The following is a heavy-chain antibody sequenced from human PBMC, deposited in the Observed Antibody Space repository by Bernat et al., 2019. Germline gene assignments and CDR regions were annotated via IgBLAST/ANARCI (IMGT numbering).Heavy chain of an antibody. Sequence: QVQLVESGGGVVQPGRSLRLSCAASGFTFSSYGMHWVRQAPGKGLEWVAVISYDGSNKYYADSVKGRFTISRDNSKNTLYLQMNSLRAEDTAVYYCARGGQWLVQTLFDYWGQGTLVTVSS. CDR3: ARGGQWLVQTLFDY. CDR1: GFTFSSYG. D-gene: IGHD6-19*01. J-gene: IGHJ4*02. CDR2: ISYDGSNK. V-gene: IGHV3-30*03.